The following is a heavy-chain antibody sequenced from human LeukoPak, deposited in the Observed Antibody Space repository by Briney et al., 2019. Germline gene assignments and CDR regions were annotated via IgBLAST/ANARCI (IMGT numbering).Heavy chain of an antibody. CDR1: GFIFSNDA. CDR2: IWFDGSNK. V-gene: IGHV3-33*01. D-gene: IGHD1-1*01. J-gene: IGHJ4*02. CDR3: VRDPSGSGFAFDS. Sequence: GGSLRLSCAASGFIFSNDAMHWVRQAPGKGLEWVAFIWFDGSNKHYADPVKGRFTISRDNSEDTLYLQMNSLRAEDTAVYYCVRDPSGSGFAFDSWGQGALVTVSS.